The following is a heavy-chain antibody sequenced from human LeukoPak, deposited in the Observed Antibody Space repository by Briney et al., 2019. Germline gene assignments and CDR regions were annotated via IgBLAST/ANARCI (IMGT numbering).Heavy chain of an antibody. CDR3: ASCRCSCYSGQYYFHY. J-gene: IGHJ4*02. D-gene: IGHD2-15*01. CDR1: GFTFSSYS. V-gene: IGHV3-48*01. Sequence: GGSLRLSCAASGFTFSSYSMNWVRQAPGKGLEWVSYISSSSSTIYYADSVKGRFTISRDNSKNTLYLQMNSLRAEDTAVYYCASCRCSCYSGQYYFHYWGQGTLVTVSS. CDR2: ISSSSSTI.